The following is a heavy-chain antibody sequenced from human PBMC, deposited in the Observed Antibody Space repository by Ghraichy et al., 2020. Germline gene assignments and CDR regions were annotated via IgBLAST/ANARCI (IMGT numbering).Heavy chain of an antibody. CDR2: ISYDGSNI. D-gene: IGHD3-16*01. V-gene: IGHV3-30-3*01. J-gene: IGHJ4*02. Sequence: GGSLRLSCAASGFIFSNFAMHWVRQAPGKGLEWVALISYDGSNIYYADFVKGRFTISRDNSKNTLYLQMNSLRAEDTAVYYCAREAMLNYPLDYWGQGTRFSVSS. CDR1: GFIFSNFA. CDR3: AREAMLNYPLDY.